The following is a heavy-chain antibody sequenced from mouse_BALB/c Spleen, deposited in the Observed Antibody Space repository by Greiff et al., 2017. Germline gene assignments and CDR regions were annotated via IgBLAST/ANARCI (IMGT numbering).Heavy chain of an antibody. CDR1: GYSITSGYY. CDR3: ARDYDVAGAWFAY. J-gene: IGHJ3*01. D-gene: IGHD2-12*01. Sequence: EVQLQESGPGLVKPSQSLSLTCSVTGYSITSGYYWNWIRQFPGNKLEWMGYISYDGSNNYNPSLKNRISITRDTSKNQFFLKLNSVTTEDTATYYCARDYDVAGAWFAYWGQGTLVTVSA. V-gene: IGHV3-6*02. CDR2: ISYDGSN.